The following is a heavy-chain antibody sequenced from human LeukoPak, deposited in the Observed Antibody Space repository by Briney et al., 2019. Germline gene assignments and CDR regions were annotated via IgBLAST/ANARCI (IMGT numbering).Heavy chain of an antibody. V-gene: IGHV3-66*01. J-gene: IGHJ3*02. Sequence: GGSLRLSCAASGFTVSSNYMSWVRQAPGKGLEWVSVIYSGGSTYYADSVKGRFTISRDNSKNTLYLQMNSLRAEDTAVYYCAREAFSGSGRRGAFDIWGQGTMVTVSS. CDR1: GFTVSSNY. CDR2: IYSGGST. D-gene: IGHD3-10*01. CDR3: AREAFSGSGRRGAFDI.